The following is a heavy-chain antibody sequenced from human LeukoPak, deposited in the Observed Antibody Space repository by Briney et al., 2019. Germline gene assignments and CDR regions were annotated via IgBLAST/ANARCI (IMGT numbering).Heavy chain of an antibody. CDR3: ARLGDFWSGYSNYLDY. CDR1: GYSISSGYY. D-gene: IGHD3-3*01. J-gene: IGHJ4*02. Sequence: KPSETLSPTCAVSGYSISSGYYWGWIRQPPGKGLEWIGSIYHSGSTYYNPSLKSRVTISVDTSKNQFSLKLSSVTAADTAVYYCARLGDFWSGYSNYLDYWGQGTLVTVSS. CDR2: IYHSGST. V-gene: IGHV4-38-2*01.